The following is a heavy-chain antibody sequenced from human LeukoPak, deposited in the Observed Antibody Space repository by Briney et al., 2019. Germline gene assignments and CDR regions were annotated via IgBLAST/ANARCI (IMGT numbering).Heavy chain of an antibody. V-gene: IGHV3-30*04. D-gene: IGHD5-24*01. CDR3: AREILDGPFDY. CDR2: ISYDGSNK. CDR1: GFTFSSYA. Sequence: PSGGSLRLSCAASGFTFSSYAMHWVRQAPGKGLEWVAVISYDGSNKYYADSVKGRFTISRDNSKNTLYLQMNSLRAEDTAVYYCAREILDGPFDYWGQGTLVTVSS. J-gene: IGHJ4*02.